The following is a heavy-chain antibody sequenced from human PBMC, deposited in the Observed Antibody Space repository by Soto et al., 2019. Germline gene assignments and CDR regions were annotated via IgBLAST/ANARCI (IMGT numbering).Heavy chain of an antibody. Sequence: QVQLQESGPGLVKPSETLSLTCTVSGGSINSYFWSWIRQSPGKGLEWIGHIYNSGSTNYNPSLKRQVNISLDTSKKHFSLNLSSVPAADSAVYYCARVLGYCSGVSCSTGTLPGWDHYYQGMDVWGQGTTVTVSS. CDR2: IYNSGST. CDR1: GGSINSYF. CDR3: ARVLGYCSGVSCSTGTLPGWDHYYQGMDV. V-gene: IGHV4-59*01. J-gene: IGHJ6*02. D-gene: IGHD2-15*01.